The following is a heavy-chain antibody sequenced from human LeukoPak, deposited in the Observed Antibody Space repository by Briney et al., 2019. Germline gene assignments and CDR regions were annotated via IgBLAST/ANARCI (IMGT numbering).Heavy chain of an antibody. CDR1: GFIVSTTF. V-gene: IGHV3-53*01. CDR3: ARGRPQSSVYDY. Sequence: GGSLRLSCAASGFIVSTTFLTWVRQAPGKGLEWVSVIVTDGSAFYADSVKGRFTISRDSSKNTLYLQMNSLSAEDTAVYYCARGRPQSSVYDYWGQGTLVTVSS. CDR2: IVTDGSA. J-gene: IGHJ4*02. D-gene: IGHD5-24*01.